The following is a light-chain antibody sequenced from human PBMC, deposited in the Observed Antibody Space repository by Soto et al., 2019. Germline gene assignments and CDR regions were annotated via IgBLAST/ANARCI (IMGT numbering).Light chain of an antibody. CDR3: QQYNKWPLFT. Sequence: ETVMTQSPATLSVSPGERATLSCRASLSVGSNLAWYQQRPGQAPRLLIYGASTSATGIPVRFSGSGSGTEFTLTISSLQSEDFGFYYCQQYNKWPLFTFGRGTRVDMK. J-gene: IGKJ3*01. CDR2: GAS. V-gene: IGKV3-15*01. CDR1: LSVGSN.